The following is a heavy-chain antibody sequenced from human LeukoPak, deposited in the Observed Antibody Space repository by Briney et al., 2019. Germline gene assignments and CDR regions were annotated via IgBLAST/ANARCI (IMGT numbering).Heavy chain of an antibody. D-gene: IGHD5-18*01. CDR1: GGTFSSYA. Sequence: AVNVSCKASGGTFSSYAISWVRQAPGQGLEWMGGIIPIFGTANYAQKFQGRVTITTDESTSTAYMELSSLRSEDTAVYYCARTDTAMAAYYYYYMDVWGKGTTVTVSS. CDR3: ARTDTAMAAYYYYYMDV. V-gene: IGHV1-69*05. J-gene: IGHJ6*03. CDR2: IIPIFGTA.